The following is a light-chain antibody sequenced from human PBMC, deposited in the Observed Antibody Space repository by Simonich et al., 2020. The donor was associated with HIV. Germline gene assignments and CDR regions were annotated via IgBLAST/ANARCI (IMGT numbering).Light chain of an antibody. V-gene: IGKV3-15*01. J-gene: IGKJ1*01. CDR1: QSVSSN. CDR2: GAF. Sequence: EIVMTQSPATLSVSPGERATPSCRASQSVSSNLAWYQQKPGQAPMLLIYGAFTRATGIPARFSGSGSGTEFTLTISSLQSEDFAIYYCQQYNNWWTFGQGTKVEIK. CDR3: QQYNNWWT.